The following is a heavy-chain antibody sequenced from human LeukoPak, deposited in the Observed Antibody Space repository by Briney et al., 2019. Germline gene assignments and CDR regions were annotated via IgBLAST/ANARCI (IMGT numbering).Heavy chain of an antibody. J-gene: IGHJ4*02. Sequence: GGSLRLSCAASGFTFYAFAMHGVRHGPGKGLEWVSGISWNSATKYYADSVRGRFTISRDNAKNSLYMEMDSMGVEDTAFYYCTKDTDSAVAGTTVFDYWGQGTLVAVSS. V-gene: IGHV3-9*01. CDR1: GFTFYAFA. CDR3: TKDTDSAVAGTTVFDY. CDR2: ISWNSATK. D-gene: IGHD6-19*01.